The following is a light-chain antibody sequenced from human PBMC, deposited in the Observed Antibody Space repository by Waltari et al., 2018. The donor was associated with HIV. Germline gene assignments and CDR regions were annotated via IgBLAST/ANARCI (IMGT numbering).Light chain of an antibody. CDR2: DVN. J-gene: IGLJ1*01. CDR3: SSYIGSDTLLGV. V-gene: IGLV2-14*01. Sequence: QSALTQPASVSGSPGQSISISCTGTSSDVGAYNYVSWYQQHPGQAPKLIIYDVNYRPSGISSRFSGSKSGNTASLTISGLQAEDEADYYCSSYIGSDTLLGVFGTGTKVTVL. CDR1: SSDVGAYNY.